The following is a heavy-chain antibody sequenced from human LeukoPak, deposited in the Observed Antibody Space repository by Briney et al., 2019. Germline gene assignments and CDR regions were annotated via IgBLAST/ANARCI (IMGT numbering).Heavy chain of an antibody. V-gene: IGHV3-23*01. CDR2: IVGSGGNT. Sequence: GGSLRLPCAASGFIFRNYAMSWARQATGEGVEGVSDIVGSGGNTYYEDSVKGRFTISRDNPSNTLYLQMNSLRAEDTAVYYCAKWGDYDVLTGYYAPDIWGQGTLVTVSS. J-gene: IGHJ4*02. D-gene: IGHD3-9*01. CDR1: GFIFRNYA. CDR3: AKWGDYDVLTGYYAPDI.